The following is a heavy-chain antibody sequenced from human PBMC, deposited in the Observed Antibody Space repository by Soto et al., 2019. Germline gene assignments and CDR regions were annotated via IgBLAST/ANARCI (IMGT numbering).Heavy chain of an antibody. CDR1: GFSFSAYY. V-gene: IGHV3-7*03. J-gene: IGHJ4*02. Sequence: GSLRLSCAASGFSFSAYYMTWVRQAPGKGLEWVASIKSDGSEQYYVDSVKGRFTISRDNAKNSLYLQMNSLRAGDTGLYYCSRENWFQDYWGQGTLVTVSS. D-gene: IGHD3-10*01. CDR3: SRENWFQDY. CDR2: IKSDGSEQ.